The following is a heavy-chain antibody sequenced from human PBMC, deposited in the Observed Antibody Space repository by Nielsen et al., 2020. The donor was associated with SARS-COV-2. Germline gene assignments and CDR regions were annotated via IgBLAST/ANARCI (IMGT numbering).Heavy chain of an antibody. CDR3: AKDFWSSPNQVGPDY. V-gene: IGHV3-72*01. Sequence: GGSLRLSCTVSGFTVSGHYMDWVRQAPGKGLEWIGRIGNTPNTYTTQYAASVKGRFTISRDDSTNSMYLQMNSLRPEDTAVYYCAKDFWSSPNQVGPDYWGQGTLVTVSS. CDR1: GFTVSGHY. D-gene: IGHD3-3*01. CDR2: IGNTPNTYTT. J-gene: IGHJ4*02.